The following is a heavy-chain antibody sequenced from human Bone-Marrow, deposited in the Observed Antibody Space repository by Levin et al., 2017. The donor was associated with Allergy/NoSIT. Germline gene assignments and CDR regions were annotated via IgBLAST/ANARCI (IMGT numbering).Heavy chain of an antibody. CDR1: ACSVSTDNYY. J-gene: IGHJ3*02. CDR3: ARVRDAFDI. Sequence: SQTLSLTCSVSVSACSVSTDNYYWSWIRQPPGKGLEWIGYISHRGSTHYNPSLSGRVTISADMSKNQFSLKLRSVTAADTAVYYCARVRDAFDIWGQGTMVTVSS. V-gene: IGHV4-61*01. CDR2: ISHRGST.